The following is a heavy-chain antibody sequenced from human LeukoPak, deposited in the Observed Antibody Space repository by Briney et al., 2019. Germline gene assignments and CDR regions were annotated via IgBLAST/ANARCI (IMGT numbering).Heavy chain of an antibody. D-gene: IGHD5-24*01. J-gene: IGHJ3*02. Sequence: SETLSLTCTVSGGSISGFYWTWIRQPPGKGLEWIGEITHTGSTNYHPSLMSRVTISVDTSKNQFSLKLSSVTAADTTVYYCARGAPGRDDGLDIWGQGTMVTVSS. CDR2: ITHTGST. CDR1: GGSISGFY. V-gene: IGHV4-34*01. CDR3: ARGAPGRDDGLDI.